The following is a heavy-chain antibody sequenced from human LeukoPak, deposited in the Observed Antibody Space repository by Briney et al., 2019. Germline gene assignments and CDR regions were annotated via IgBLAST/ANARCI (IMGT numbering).Heavy chain of an antibody. CDR3: ARDRGIAVADTRGYFDY. CDR2: ISSSGSTI. J-gene: IGHJ4*02. V-gene: IGHV3-48*03. Sequence: GGSLRLSCAASGFTFSSYEMNWVRQAPGKGLEWVSYISSSGSTIYYADSVKGRFTISRDNAKNSLYLQMNSLRAEDTAVYYCARDRGIAVADTRGYFDYWGLGTLVTVSS. D-gene: IGHD6-19*01. CDR1: GFTFSSYE.